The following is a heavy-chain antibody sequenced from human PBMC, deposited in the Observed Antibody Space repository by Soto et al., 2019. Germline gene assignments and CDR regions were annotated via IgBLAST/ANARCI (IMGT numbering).Heavy chain of an antibody. CDR2: INPNSGNI. V-gene: IGHV1-8*01. Sequence: ASVKVSCKASGNTFTSYDINWVRQATGHGLEWMGWINPNSGNIGYAQKFQGRVTMTRDTAIRTAYMEVSRLRSDDTAVYYCARGRASGSYYLLDYWGQGTLVTVS. D-gene: IGHD3-10*01. CDR3: ARGRASGSYYLLDY. J-gene: IGHJ4*02. CDR1: GNTFTSYD.